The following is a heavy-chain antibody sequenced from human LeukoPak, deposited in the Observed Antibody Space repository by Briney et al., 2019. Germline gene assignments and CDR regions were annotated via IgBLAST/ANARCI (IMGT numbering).Heavy chain of an antibody. CDR1: GFTFSSYG. J-gene: IGHJ6*02. Sequence: PGGSLRLSCAASGFTFSSYGMHWVRQAPGKGLEWVAVIWYDGSNKYYADSVKGRFTISRDNSKNTLYLQMNSLRAEDTAVYYCARDGNSNYVPYYYGMDVWGQGTTVTVSS. CDR3: ARDGNSNYVPYYYGMDV. V-gene: IGHV3-33*01. CDR2: IWYDGSNK. D-gene: IGHD4-4*01.